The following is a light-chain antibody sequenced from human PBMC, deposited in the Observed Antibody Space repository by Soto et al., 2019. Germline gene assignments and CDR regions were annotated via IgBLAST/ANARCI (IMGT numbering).Light chain of an antibody. J-gene: IGKJ4*01. Sequence: VGLTQSPGTLSLSPGERATLSCRASQSVGSNYLAWYQQKPGQAPRLLMYDASGRASGIPDRFSGSGSGTDFTLTISRLEPEDFAVYYCQVYDRSPLFGGGTKVDIK. CDR2: DAS. CDR1: QSVGSNY. CDR3: QVYDRSPL. V-gene: IGKV3-20*01.